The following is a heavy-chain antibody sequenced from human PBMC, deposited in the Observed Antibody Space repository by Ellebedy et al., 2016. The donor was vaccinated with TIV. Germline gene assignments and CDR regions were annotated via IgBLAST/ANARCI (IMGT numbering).Heavy chain of an antibody. J-gene: IGHJ6*02. CDR3: ARGNYYSSGSYNRRVRYYYYGMDV. D-gene: IGHD3-10*01. CDR1: GGSVNSGGYY. V-gene: IGHV4-34*01. CDR2: INHSGST. Sequence: SETLSLXXTVSGGSVNSGGYYWSWIRQSPGKGLEWIGEINHSGSTNYNPSLKSRVTISVDTSKNQFSLKLSSVTAADTAVYYCARGNYYSSGSYNRRVRYYYYGMDVWGQGTTVTVSS.